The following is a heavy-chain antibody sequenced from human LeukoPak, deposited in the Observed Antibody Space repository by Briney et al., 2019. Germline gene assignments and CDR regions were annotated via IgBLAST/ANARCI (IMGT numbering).Heavy chain of an antibody. CDR1: GFTFSSYA. CDR2: ISGSGGST. CDR3: AKDSTNWRSYLDY. J-gene: IGHJ4*02. V-gene: IGHV3-23*01. D-gene: IGHD2-2*01. Sequence: GGSLRLSCAASGFTFSSYAMSWVRQAPGKGLEWVSAISGSGGSTYYADSVRGRFTISRDNSKNTLYLQMNSLRAEDTAVYYCAKDSTNWRSYLDYWGQGALVTVSS.